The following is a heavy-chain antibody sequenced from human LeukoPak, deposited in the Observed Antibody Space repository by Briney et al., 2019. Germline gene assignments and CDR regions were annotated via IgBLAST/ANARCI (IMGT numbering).Heavy chain of an antibody. CDR3: ARALLINYYGSGSYSSFDY. J-gene: IGHJ4*02. V-gene: IGHV4-39*07. Sequence: SETLSLTCTVSGGSIRSSGYYWSWIRQPPGKGLEWIGEINHSGSTNYNPSLKSRVTISVDTSKNQFSLKLSSVTAADTAVYYCARALLINYYGSGSYSSFDYWGQGTLVTVSS. D-gene: IGHD3-10*01. CDR2: INHSGST. CDR1: GGSIRSSGYY.